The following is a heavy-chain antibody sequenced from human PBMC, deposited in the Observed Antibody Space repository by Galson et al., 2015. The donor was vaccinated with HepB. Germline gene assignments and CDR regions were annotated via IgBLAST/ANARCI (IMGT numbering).Heavy chain of an antibody. Sequence: SLRLSCAASGFTFDDYTMHWVRQAPGKGLEWVSLISWDGGSTYYADSVKGRFTISRDNSKNSLYLQMNSLRTEDSALYYCAKDSGYDSTPLALDYWGQGALVTVSS. J-gene: IGHJ4*02. CDR1: GFTFDDYT. D-gene: IGHD3-22*01. CDR2: ISWDGGST. CDR3: AKDSGYDSTPLALDY. V-gene: IGHV3-43*01.